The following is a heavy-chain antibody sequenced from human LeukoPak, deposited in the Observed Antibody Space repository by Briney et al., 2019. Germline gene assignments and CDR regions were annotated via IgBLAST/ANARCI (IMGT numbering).Heavy chain of an antibody. CDR1: GFTFSDYY. Sequence: GGSLRLSCAASGFTFSDYYMSWIRQAPGKGLEGVSYISSSSSYTNYADSVKGRFTISRDNAKNSLYLQMNSLRAEDTAVYYCARDERGYCSSTSCNNWFDPWGQGTLVTVSS. CDR2: ISSSSSYT. V-gene: IGHV3-11*06. D-gene: IGHD2-2*01. J-gene: IGHJ5*02. CDR3: ARDERGYCSSTSCNNWFDP.